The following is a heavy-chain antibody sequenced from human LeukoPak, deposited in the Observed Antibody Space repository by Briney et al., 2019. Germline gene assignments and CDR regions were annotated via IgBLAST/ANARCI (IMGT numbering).Heavy chain of an antibody. J-gene: IGHJ4*02. V-gene: IGHV3-21*01. D-gene: IGHD3-22*01. CDR2: I. CDR3: ARDVGTVWYYYDSSGYPGRSDY. Sequence: IYYADSVKGRFTISRDNAKNSLYLQMNSLRAEDTAVYYCARDVGTVWYYYDSSGYPGRSDYWGQGTLVTVSS.